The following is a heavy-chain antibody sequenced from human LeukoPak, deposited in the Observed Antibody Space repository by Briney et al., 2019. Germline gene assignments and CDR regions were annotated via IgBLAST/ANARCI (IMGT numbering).Heavy chain of an antibody. CDR1: GGTFISYA. Sequence: SVKVSCKASGGTFISYAISWVRQAPGQGLEWMGRIIPILGIANYAQKFQGRVTITADKSTSTAYMELSSLRSEDTAVYYCARLDDSSGYYDYWGQGTLVTVSS. V-gene: IGHV1-69*04. J-gene: IGHJ4*02. CDR3: ARLDDSSGYYDY. D-gene: IGHD3-22*01. CDR2: IIPILGIA.